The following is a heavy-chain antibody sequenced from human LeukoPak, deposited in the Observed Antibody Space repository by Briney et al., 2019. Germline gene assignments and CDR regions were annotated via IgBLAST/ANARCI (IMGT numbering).Heavy chain of an antibody. D-gene: IGHD3-10*01. CDR2: ISYDGSNK. Sequence: QPGRSLRLSCAASGFTFSSYAMHWVRQAPGKGLEWVAVISYDGSNKYYADSVKGRFTISRDNSKNTLYLQMNSLRAEDTAVYYCAKDLYYGSAYYYGMDVWGQGTTVTVSS. CDR1: GFTFSSYA. V-gene: IGHV3-30-3*01. CDR3: AKDLYYGSAYYYGMDV. J-gene: IGHJ6*02.